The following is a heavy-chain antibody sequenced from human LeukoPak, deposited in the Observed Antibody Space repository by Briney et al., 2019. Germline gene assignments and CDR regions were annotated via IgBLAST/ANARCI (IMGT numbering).Heavy chain of an antibody. CDR2: IYTSGST. V-gene: IGHV4-61*02. D-gene: IGHD3-10*01. CDR3: ARESRRSYCNEY. J-gene: IGHJ4*02. CDR1: GGSISSGSYY. Sequence: PSETLSLTYTVSGGSISSGSYYWSWIRQPAGKGLEWIGRIYTSGSTNYNPSLKSRVTMSVDTSKNQFSLKLSSVTAADTAVYYCARESRRSYCNEYWGQGTLVTVSS.